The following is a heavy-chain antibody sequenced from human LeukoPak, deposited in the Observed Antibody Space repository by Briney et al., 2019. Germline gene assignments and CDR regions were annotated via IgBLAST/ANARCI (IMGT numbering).Heavy chain of an antibody. J-gene: IGHJ4*02. Sequence: GGSLRLSCRASGFTFGDYAMSWFRQAPGKGLEWLGFITSKTYGEATEYAASVKGRFTISRDDFKSIAYLKMDSLKSEDTAVYYCTRSRHKFDYWGQGTLVTVSS. CDR3: TRSRHKFDY. CDR1: GFTFGDYA. V-gene: IGHV3-49*03. CDR2: ITSKTYGEAT.